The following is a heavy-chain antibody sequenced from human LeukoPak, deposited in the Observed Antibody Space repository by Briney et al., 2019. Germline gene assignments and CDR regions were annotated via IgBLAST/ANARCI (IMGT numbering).Heavy chain of an antibody. CDR1: GGTFSSYA. CDR3: ARSGLWYYGSGSSNWFDP. D-gene: IGHD3-10*01. J-gene: IGHJ5*02. V-gene: IGHV1-69*05. Sequence: ASVKVSCKASGGTFSSYAISWVRQAPGQGLEWMGGIIPIFGTASYAQKFQGRVTITTDESTSTAYMELSSLRSEDTAVYYCARSGLWYYGSGSSNWFDPWGQGTLVTVSS. CDR2: IIPIFGTA.